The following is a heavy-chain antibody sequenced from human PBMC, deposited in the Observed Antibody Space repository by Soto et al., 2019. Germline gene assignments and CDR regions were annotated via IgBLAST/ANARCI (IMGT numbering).Heavy chain of an antibody. CDR1: GFTFSSYA. CDR2: ISGSGGST. Sequence: HPGGSLRLSCAASGFTFSSYAMSWVRQAPGKGLEWVSAISGSGGSTYYADSVKGRFTISRDNSKNTLYLQMNSLRAEDTAVYYCAKPGRDYGEYHFDYWGQGTLVTVSS. J-gene: IGHJ4*02. CDR3: AKPGRDYGEYHFDY. V-gene: IGHV3-23*01. D-gene: IGHD4-17*01.